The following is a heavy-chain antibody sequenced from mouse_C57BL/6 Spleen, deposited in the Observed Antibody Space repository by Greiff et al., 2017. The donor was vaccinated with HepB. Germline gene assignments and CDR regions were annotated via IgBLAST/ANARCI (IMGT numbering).Heavy chain of an antibody. CDR3: TREDGYYRFAY. CDR2: ISSGGDYI. Sequence: EVKVEESGEGLVKPGGSLKLSCAASGFTFSSYAMSWVRQTPEKRLEWVAYISSGGDYIYYADTVKGRFTISRDNARNTLYLQMSSLKSEDTAMYYCTREDGYYRFAYWGQGTLVTVSA. CDR1: GFTFSSYA. J-gene: IGHJ3*01. D-gene: IGHD2-3*01. V-gene: IGHV5-9-1*02.